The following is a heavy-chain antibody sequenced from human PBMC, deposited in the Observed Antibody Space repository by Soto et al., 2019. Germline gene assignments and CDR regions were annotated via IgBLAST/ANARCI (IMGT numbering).Heavy chain of an antibody. D-gene: IGHD3-3*01. J-gene: IGHJ6*02. CDR1: GYTFTSYY. V-gene: IGHV1-46*01. Sequence: ASVKVSCKASGYTFTSYYMHLVRQAPGQGLEWMGIINPSGGSTSYAQKFQGRVTMTRDTSTSTVYMELSSLRSEETAVYYCARAITYFGMVILDYGMDVWGQGTTVTVSS. CDR3: ARAITYFGMVILDYGMDV. CDR2: INPSGGST.